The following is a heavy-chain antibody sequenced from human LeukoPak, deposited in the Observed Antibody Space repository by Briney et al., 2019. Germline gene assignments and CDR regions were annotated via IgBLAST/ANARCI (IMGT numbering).Heavy chain of an antibody. CDR3: ARDQRSSSWQYYYYYYMDV. V-gene: IGHV3-21*01. J-gene: IGHJ6*03. Sequence: GGSLRLSCAASGFTFSSYSINWVRQAPGKGLEWVSSISSSSSYIYYADSVKGRFTISRDNAKDSLYLQMNSLRAEDTAVYYCARDQRSSSWQYYYYYYMDVWGKGTTVTVSS. D-gene: IGHD6-13*01. CDR2: ISSSSSYI. CDR1: GFTFSSYS.